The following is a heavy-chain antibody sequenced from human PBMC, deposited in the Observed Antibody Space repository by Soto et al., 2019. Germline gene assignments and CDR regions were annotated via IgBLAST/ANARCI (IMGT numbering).Heavy chain of an antibody. J-gene: IGHJ4*02. CDR3: VSWVSAHFDF. V-gene: IGHV3-23*01. CDR1: GHTLTEFS. Sequence: SGHTLTEFSIHWVRQAPGRALEWVSTIKANAVDTHYADSVKGRFTISRDNSKRTLSLQMNSLRAEDTAIYYCVSWVSAHFDFWGPGTEVTVSS. CDR2: IKANAVDT. D-gene: IGHD2-8*01.